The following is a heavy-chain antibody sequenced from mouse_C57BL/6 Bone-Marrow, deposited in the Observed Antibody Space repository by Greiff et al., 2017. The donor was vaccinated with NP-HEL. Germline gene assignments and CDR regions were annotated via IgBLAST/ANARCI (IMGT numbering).Heavy chain of an antibody. D-gene: IGHD1-1*01. CDR1: GYTFTSYW. CDR3: TREEITTVVASYYYAMDY. CDR2: IYPGNSDT. J-gene: IGHJ4*01. V-gene: IGHV1-5*01. Sequence: VQLQQSGTVLARPGASVKMSCKTSGYTFTSYWMHWVKQRPGQGLEWIGAIYPGNSDTSYNQKFKGKAKLTAVTSASTAYMELSSLTNEDSAVYYGTREEITTVVASYYYAMDYWGQGTSVTVSS.